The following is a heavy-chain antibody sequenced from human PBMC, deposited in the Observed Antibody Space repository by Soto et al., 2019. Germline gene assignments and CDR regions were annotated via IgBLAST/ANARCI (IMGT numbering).Heavy chain of an antibody. Sequence: EVQLVESGGGLVKPGGSLRLSCAPSGFTFSRPWMSWVRQAPGKGLEWVGRIKSTGDGGTTDYAAPVKGRFTISRDDSNSTLSLQMNSLQTEDTAVYYCTRVQPYYYYGIDVWGQGTTVAVSS. CDR1: GFTFSRPW. V-gene: IGHV3-15*01. CDR2: IKSTGDGGTT. J-gene: IGHJ6*02. D-gene: IGHD6-13*01. CDR3: TRVQPYYYYGIDV.